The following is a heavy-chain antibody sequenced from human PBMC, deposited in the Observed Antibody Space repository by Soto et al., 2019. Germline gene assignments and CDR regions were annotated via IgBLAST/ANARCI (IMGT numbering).Heavy chain of an antibody. CDR3: TRRITGGYYFDY. CDR2: IRSKANSYAT. J-gene: IGHJ4*02. CDR1: GFTFSGSA. D-gene: IGHD1-20*01. Sequence: EVQLVESGGGLVQPGGSLKLSCAASGFTFSGSAMHWVRQASGKGLEWVGRIRSKANSYATAYAASVKGRFTISRDDSKNTAYLQMNSLKTEDTAVYYCTRRITGGYYFDYWGQGTLVTVSS. V-gene: IGHV3-73*01.